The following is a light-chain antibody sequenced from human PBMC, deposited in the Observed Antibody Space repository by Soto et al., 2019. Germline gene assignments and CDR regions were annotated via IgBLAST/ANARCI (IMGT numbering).Light chain of an antibody. CDR1: QSVSNY. CDR2: GAS. CDR3: RQSYTNPVT. V-gene: IGKV1-39*01. J-gene: IGKJ5*01. Sequence: DLQMTQSPSSLSASVGDRVTITCRASQSVSNYLNWHQHRPGKAPKLLIYGASSLLSGVPPRFSGSDSGKEFTLTISSLQPEDFATYYCRQSYTNPVTFGQGTRLEIK.